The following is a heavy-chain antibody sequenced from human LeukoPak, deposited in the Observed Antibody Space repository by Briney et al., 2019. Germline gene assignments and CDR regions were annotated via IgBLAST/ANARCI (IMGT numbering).Heavy chain of an antibody. CDR2: INPNSGGT. J-gene: IGHJ4*02. Sequence: ASVKVSCKASGYTFTGYYMHWVRQAPGQGLEWMGWINPNSGGTNYAQKFQGRVTMTRDTSISTAYMELSRLRSDDTAVYYCARGEGVDIVATVTFWGYFDYWGQGTLVTVSS. V-gene: IGHV1-2*02. CDR1: GYTFTGYY. D-gene: IGHD5-12*01. CDR3: ARGEGVDIVATVTFWGYFDY.